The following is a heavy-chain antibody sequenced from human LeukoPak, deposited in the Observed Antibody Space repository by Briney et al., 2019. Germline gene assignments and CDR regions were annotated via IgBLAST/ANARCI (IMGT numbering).Heavy chain of an antibody. CDR2: ISSSSSYI. Sequence: PGGSLRLSCAASGFTFSSYSMNWVRQAPGKGLEWVSSISSSSSYIYYADSVKGRFTISRDNAKNSLYLQVNSLRAEDTAVYYCARVFRQQLVHPPLYYFDYWGQGALVTVSS. CDR3: ARVFRQQLVHPPLYYFDY. V-gene: IGHV3-21*01. J-gene: IGHJ4*02. CDR1: GFTFSSYS. D-gene: IGHD6-13*01.